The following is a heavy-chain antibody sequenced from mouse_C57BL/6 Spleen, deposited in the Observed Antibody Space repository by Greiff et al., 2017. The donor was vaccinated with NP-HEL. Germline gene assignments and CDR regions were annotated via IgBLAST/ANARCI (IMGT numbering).Heavy chain of an antibody. J-gene: IGHJ4*01. CDR3: ARRSTMVTYYAMDY. D-gene: IGHD2-2*01. V-gene: IGHV1-82*01. CDR2: IYPGDGDT. CDR1: GYAFSSSW. Sequence: QVQLKQSGPELVKPGASVKISCKASGYAFSSSWMNWVKQRPGKGLEWIGRIYPGDGDTNYNGKFKGKATLTADKSSSTAYMQLSSLTSEDSAVYFCARRSTMVTYYAMDYWGQGTSVTVSS.